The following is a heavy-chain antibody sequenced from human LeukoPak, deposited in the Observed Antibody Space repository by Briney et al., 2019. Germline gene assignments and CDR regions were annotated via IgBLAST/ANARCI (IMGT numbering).Heavy chain of an antibody. CDR3: TSGYGTYDY. CDR2: ITKDGGST. D-gene: IGHD1-1*01. CDR1: GLTFSNHW. Sequence: GGSLRLSCAASGLTFSNHWMHWVRQDAGKGLVWVAGITKDGGSTDYADSVKGRCIISRDSARNTLYLQINSLTADDTAVYYCTSGYGTYDYWGQGALVTVSS. J-gene: IGHJ4*02. V-gene: IGHV3-74*01.